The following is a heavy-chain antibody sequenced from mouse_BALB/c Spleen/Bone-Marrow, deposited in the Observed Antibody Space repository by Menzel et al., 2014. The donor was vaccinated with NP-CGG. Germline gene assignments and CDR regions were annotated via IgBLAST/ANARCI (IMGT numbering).Heavy chain of an antibody. J-gene: IGHJ2*01. D-gene: IGHD4-1*01. V-gene: IGHV5-12-2*01. CDR3: ARRDGTYYFDY. Sequence: DVQLVESGGGLVQPGGSLKLSCAASGFTFSSYTMSWVRLTPEKRLEWVAYISNGGGNTYYADPVKGRFTISRDNAKNTLYLQMSSLKSEDTALYYCARRDGTYYFDYWGQGTTLTVSS. CDR1: GFTFSSYT. CDR2: ISNGGGNT.